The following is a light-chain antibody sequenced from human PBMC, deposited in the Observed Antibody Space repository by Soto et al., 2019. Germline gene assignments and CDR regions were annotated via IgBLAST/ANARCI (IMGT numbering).Light chain of an antibody. V-gene: IGLV2-14*01. CDR2: ELS. CDR1: SSDVGGYNY. J-gene: IGLJ3*02. CDR3: SSYTSSSTRV. Sequence: QSALTQPAAVSGSPGQSITISCTGTSSDVGGYNYVSCYQQHPGKAPKLMIYELSNRPSVVSNSFSVSQSGNTASLTISLHQAAEEADYYCSSYTSSSTRVFGGGTKLTVL.